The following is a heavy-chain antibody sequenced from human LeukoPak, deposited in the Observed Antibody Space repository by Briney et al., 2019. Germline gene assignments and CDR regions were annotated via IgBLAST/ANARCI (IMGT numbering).Heavy chain of an antibody. CDR1: GFSFSDYG. J-gene: IGHJ4*02. CDR3: AKDGAYINYQYYFDS. CDR2: ISFDGSNK. V-gene: IGHV3-30*18. Sequence: GGSLRLSCAASGFSFSDYGIHWVRQAPGKGLERVAVISFDGSNKYYADSVKGRFTISRDNSKTTLSLQMNSLRVEDTAVYYCAKDGAYINYQYYFDSWGRGTLVTVSS. D-gene: IGHD4-11*01.